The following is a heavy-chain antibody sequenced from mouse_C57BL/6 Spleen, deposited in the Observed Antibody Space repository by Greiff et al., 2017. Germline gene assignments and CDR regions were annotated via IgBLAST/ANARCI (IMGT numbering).Heavy chain of an antibody. CDR2: ISYDGSN. CDR1: GYSITSGYY. Sequence: EVQLQESGPGLVKPSQSLSLTCSVTGYSITSGYYWNWIRQFPGNKLEWMGYISYDGSNNYNPSLKNRISITRDTSKNQFFLKLNSVTTEDTATYYCAREGDGYYEGTWFAYWGQGTLVTVSA. CDR3: AREGDGYYEGTWFAY. V-gene: IGHV3-6*01. D-gene: IGHD2-3*01. J-gene: IGHJ3*01.